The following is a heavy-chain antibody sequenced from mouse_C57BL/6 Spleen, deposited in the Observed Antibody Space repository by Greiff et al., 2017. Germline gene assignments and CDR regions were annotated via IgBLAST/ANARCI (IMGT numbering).Heavy chain of an antibody. Sequence: VQLQQSGPGLVQPSQSLSITCTVSGFSLTSYGVHWVRQSPGKGLEWMGVLWRGGSTDYNAAFMSRLSITKDNSTSHVFFKMNSLQADDTAIYYCAKNRDEYDASWFAYLGQGTLGTVSA. J-gene: IGHJ3*01. V-gene: IGHV2-5*01. CDR1: GFSLTSYG. CDR2: LWRGGST. CDR3: AKNRDEYDASWFAY. D-gene: IGHD2-4*01.